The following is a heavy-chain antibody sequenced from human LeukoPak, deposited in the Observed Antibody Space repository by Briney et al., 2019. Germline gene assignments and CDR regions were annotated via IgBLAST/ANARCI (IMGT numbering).Heavy chain of an antibody. CDR3: AREGADGSGSYFGAFDI. CDR1: GFTFSSYA. J-gene: IGHJ3*02. D-gene: IGHD3-10*01. CDR2: ISGSGGST. V-gene: IGHV3-23*01. Sequence: PGGSLRLSCAASGFTFSSYAMSWVRQAPGKGLEWVSAISGSGGSTYYADSVKGRFTISRDNSKNTLYLQMNSLRAEDTAVYYCAREGADGSGSYFGAFDIWGQGTMVTVSS.